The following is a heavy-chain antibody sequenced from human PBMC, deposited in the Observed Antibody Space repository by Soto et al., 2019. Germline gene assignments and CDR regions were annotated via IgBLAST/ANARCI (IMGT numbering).Heavy chain of an antibody. V-gene: IGHV4-39*01. CDR3: ASSPSPLTGYYHGAFDI. D-gene: IGHD3-9*01. CDR2: IYYSGST. CDR1: GGSISSSSYY. Sequence: QLQLQESGPGLVKPSETLSLTCTVSGGSISSSSYYWGWIRQPPGKGLEWIGSIYYSGSTYYNPSLKSRVTISVDTSKNQFSLKLSSVTAADTAVYYCASSPSPLTGYYHGAFDIWGQGTMVTVSS. J-gene: IGHJ3*02.